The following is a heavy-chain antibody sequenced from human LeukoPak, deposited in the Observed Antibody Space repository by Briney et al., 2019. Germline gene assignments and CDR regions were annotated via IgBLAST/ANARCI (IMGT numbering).Heavy chain of an antibody. CDR2: INHSGST. CDR1: GGSFSGYY. D-gene: IGHD5-18*01. Sequence: TSETLSLTCAVYGGSFSGYYWSWIRQPPGKGLEWIGEINHSGSTNYNPSLKSRVTISVDTSKNQFSLKLSSVTAADTAVYYCASERVVDTAMVDFVHYYGMDVWGQGTTVTVSS. J-gene: IGHJ6*02. V-gene: IGHV4-34*01. CDR3: ASERVVDTAMVDFVHYYGMDV.